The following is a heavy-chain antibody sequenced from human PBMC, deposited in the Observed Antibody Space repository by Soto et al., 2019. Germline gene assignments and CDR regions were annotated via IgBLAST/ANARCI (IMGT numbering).Heavy chain of an antibody. CDR2: IIAIPGTA. J-gene: IGHJ6*02. Sequence: QVQLVQSGAEVKKPGSSVKVSCKASGGTFSSYAISWVRQAPGQGLEWMGGIIAIPGTANYAQKFQGRVTITADESTSTAYMELSSQRSEDTAVYYCARSQGSSTSLEIYYYYYYGMDVWGQGTTVTVSS. V-gene: IGHV1-69*01. CDR3: ARSQGSSTSLEIYYYYYYGMDV. CDR1: GGTFSSYA. D-gene: IGHD2-2*01.